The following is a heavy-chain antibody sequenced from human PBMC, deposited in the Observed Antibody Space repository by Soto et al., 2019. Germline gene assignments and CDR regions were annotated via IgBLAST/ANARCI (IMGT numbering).Heavy chain of an antibody. CDR3: ARGKRYTNDY. CDR2: MSPNSGRT. J-gene: IGHJ4*02. CDR1: GYTFSNYD. Sequence: QVQLVQSGAEVKKPGVSVKVSCKASGYTFSNYDINWVRQATGQGLEWMGWMSPNSGRTGYAQKFQGRVTMTRNTSSSTAYMELSSLRSEDTAVYYCARGKRYTNDYWGQGTLVTVSS. V-gene: IGHV1-8*01. D-gene: IGHD2-2*02.